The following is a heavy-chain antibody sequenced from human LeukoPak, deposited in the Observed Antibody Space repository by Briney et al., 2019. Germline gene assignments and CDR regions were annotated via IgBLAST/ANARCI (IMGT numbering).Heavy chain of an antibody. J-gene: IGHJ4*02. CDR2: IYYSGST. CDR3: ARARRQTYYFDY. CDR1: GGSMSNYY. V-gene: IGHV4-59*01. Sequence: SETLSLTCTVSGGSMSNYYWTWIRQPPGKGLEWIGYIYYSGSTNYNPSLKSRVTISVDTSKNQFSLKLSSVTAADTAVYYCARARRQTYYFDYWGQGTLVTVSS.